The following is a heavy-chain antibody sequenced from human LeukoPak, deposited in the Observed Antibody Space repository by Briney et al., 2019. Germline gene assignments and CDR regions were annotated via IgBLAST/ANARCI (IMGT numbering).Heavy chain of an antibody. Sequence: GGSLRLSCAASGFTFSSYEMNWVRQAPGKGLDWVSYISSSGSAIYYADSVRGRFTISRDNAKNSLYLQMNSLRAEDTAVYYCAREPYSSGSYGMDVWGQGTTVTVSS. CDR1: GFTFSSYE. CDR2: ISSSGSAI. CDR3: AREPYSSGSYGMDV. D-gene: IGHD6-19*01. J-gene: IGHJ6*02. V-gene: IGHV3-48*03.